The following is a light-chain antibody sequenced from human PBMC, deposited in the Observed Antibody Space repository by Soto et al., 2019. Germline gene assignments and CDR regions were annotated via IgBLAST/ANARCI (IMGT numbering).Light chain of an antibody. CDR2: EVN. Sequence: QSALTQPPSASGSPGQSVTISCTGTSSDIGGYDYVSWYQQHPGKAPKLIIYEVNKRPSGVPDRFSGSKSGNTASLIVSGLRAEDEADYYCSSYAGSNNLVFAGGTKVTVL. V-gene: IGLV2-8*01. CDR3: SSYAGSNNLV. J-gene: IGLJ3*02. CDR1: SSDIGGYDY.